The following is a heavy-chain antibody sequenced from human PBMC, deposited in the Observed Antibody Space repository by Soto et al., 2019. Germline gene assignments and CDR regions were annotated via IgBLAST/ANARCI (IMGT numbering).Heavy chain of an antibody. J-gene: IGHJ6*02. CDR2: INPSGGST. D-gene: IGHD3-10*01. CDR1: GYTLTELS. CDR3: AREWGMVRGATDYYGMDV. Sequence: QVQLVQSGAEVKKPGASVKVSCKVSGYTLTELSMHWVRQAPGQGLEWMGIINPSGGSTSYAQKFQGRVTMTRDTSTSTVYMELSSLRSEDTAVYYCAREWGMVRGATDYYGMDVWGQGTTVTVSS. V-gene: IGHV1-46*01.